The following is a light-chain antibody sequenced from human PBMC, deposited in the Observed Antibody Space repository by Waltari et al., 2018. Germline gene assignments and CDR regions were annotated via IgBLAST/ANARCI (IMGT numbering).Light chain of an antibody. CDR3: LQHNTYPWT. Sequence: DIQMTQSPSAMSASVGDRVPITCRASQGTNHYLAWFQQKPGKVPKRLIYDVSSLQSGVPSRFSGSGSGTEFTLTISSLQPEDSATYFCLQHNTYPWTFGQGTKVEI. V-gene: IGKV1-17*03. J-gene: IGKJ1*01. CDR2: DVS. CDR1: QGTNHY.